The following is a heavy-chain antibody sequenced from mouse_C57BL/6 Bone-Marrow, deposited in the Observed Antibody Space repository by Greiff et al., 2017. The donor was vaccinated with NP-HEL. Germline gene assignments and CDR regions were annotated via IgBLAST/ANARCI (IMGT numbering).Heavy chain of an antibody. CDR1: GFTFSDYG. J-gene: IGHJ4*01. D-gene: IGHD4-1*01. Sequence: DVMLVESGGGLVKPGGSLKLSCAASGFTFSDYGMHWVRQAPEKGLEWVAYISSGSSTIYYADTVKGRFTISRDNAKNTLFLQMTSLRSEDTAMYYCASLTGYYAMDYWGQGTSVTVSS. V-gene: IGHV5-17*01. CDR3: ASLTGYYAMDY. CDR2: ISSGSSTI.